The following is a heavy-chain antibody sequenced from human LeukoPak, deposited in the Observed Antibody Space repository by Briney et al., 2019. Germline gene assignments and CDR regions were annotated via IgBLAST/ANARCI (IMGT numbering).Heavy chain of an antibody. CDR3: AKDEVTSGGALAS. CDR1: GFTVSGTH. CDR2: MYTGGTT. V-gene: IGHV3-53*01. D-gene: IGHD2-21*02. Sequence: GGSLRLSCAASGFTVSGTHMSWVRQAPGKGLEWVSAMYTGGTTYYADSVTGRFTVSRDTSRNTLFLHMDSLRAEDTAVYYCAKDEVTSGGALASWGQGTLVIVSS. J-gene: IGHJ5*01.